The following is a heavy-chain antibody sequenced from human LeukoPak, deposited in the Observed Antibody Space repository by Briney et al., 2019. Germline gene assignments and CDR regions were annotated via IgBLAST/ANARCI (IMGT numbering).Heavy chain of an antibody. Sequence: SETLSLTCTVSGGSISGYFWTWIRQPAGKGLEWIGRIYSSGSNNYNPSLKSRVTMSLDTSKNHFSLNLTSVTAADTAVYYCAREPTSGREPTSGRPLDYWGQGTLVTVSS. D-gene: IGHD5-12*01. J-gene: IGHJ4*02. V-gene: IGHV4-4*07. CDR2: IYSSGSN. CDR3: AREPTSGREPTSGRPLDY. CDR1: GGSISGYF.